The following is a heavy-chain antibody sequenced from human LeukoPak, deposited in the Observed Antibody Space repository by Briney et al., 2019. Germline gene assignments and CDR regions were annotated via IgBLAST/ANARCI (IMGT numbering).Heavy chain of an antibody. Sequence: ASVKASCKASGYTFTGYYMHWVRQAPGQGLEWMGWINPNSGGTNYAQKLQGRVTMTTDTSTSTAYMELRSLRSDDTAVYYCARLYDSSGYPQALGYWGQGTLVTVSS. CDR2: INPNSGGT. CDR1: GYTFTGYY. V-gene: IGHV1-2*02. CDR3: ARLYDSSGYPQALGY. J-gene: IGHJ4*02. D-gene: IGHD3-22*01.